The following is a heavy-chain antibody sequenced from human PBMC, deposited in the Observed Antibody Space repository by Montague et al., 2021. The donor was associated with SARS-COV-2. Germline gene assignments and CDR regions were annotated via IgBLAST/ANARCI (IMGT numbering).Heavy chain of an antibody. CDR1: GGSISSRSYY. D-gene: IGHD3-22*01. J-gene: IGHJ5*02. V-gene: IGHV4-39*01. CDR3: AGRNSITMIVVVTGGYWFDP. CDR2: IYYSGST. Sequence: SETLSLTCTVSGGSISSRSYYWGWIRQPPGKGLEWIGSIYYSGSTYYNPSLKSRVTISVDTSKNQLSLKLSSVTAADTAVYYCAGRNSITMIVVVTGGYWFDPWGQGTLVTVSS.